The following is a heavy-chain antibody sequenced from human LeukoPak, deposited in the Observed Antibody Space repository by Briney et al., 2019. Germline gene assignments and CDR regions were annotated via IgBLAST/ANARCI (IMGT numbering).Heavy chain of an antibody. CDR2: ISSSGSTI. V-gene: IGHV3-48*03. CDR3: ARDALGDWPNYY. Sequence: HPGGSLRLSCAASGFTFSSYEMNWVRQAPGKGLEWVSYISSSGSTIYYADSVKGRFTISRDNAKNSLYLQMNSLRAEDTAVYYCARDALGDWPNYYWGQGTLVTVSS. J-gene: IGHJ4*02. D-gene: IGHD2-21*02. CDR1: GFTFSSYE.